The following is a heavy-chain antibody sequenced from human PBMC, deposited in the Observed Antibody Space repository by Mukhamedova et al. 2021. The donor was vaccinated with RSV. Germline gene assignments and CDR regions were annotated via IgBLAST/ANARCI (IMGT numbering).Heavy chain of an antibody. CDR2: ISSSSSYI. CDR1: SYS. J-gene: IGHJ5*02. V-gene: IGHV3-21*01. CDR3: ARDEFDP. Sequence: SYSMNWVRQAPGKGLEWVSSISSSSSYIYYADSVKGRFTTSRDNAKNSLYLQMNSLRAEDTAVYYCARDEFDPWGQGTLVTVSS.